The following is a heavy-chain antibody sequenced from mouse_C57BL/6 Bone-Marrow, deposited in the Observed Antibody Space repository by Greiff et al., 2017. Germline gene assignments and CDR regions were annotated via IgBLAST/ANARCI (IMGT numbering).Heavy chain of an antibody. Sequence: VQLQQSGAELVRPGSSVKLSCKASGYTFTNYWMDWVKQRPGQGLEWIGNIYPSDSETHYNQKFKDKATLTVDKSSSTAYMQLSSLTSEDSAVYYCARRITYYDVDYWGQGTTLTVSS. CDR1: GYTFTNYW. V-gene: IGHV1-61*01. CDR2: IYPSDSET. J-gene: IGHJ2*01. CDR3: ARRITYYDVDY. D-gene: IGHD1-1*01.